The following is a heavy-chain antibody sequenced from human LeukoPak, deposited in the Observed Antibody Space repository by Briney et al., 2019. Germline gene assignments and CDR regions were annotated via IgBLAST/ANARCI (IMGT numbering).Heavy chain of an antibody. CDR3: SREGRWLQLGFDY. CDR1: GASMSSFY. CDR2: IYSSGST. V-gene: IGHV4-59*01. D-gene: IGHD5-24*01. Sequence: SETLSLTCTVSGASMSSFYWSWIRQSPGKGLEWSGYIYSSGSTNYNPSLKSRVTISVDTSKSQFSLKLSSVTAADTGVYFCSREGRWLQLGFDYWGRGTLVTVSS. J-gene: IGHJ4*02.